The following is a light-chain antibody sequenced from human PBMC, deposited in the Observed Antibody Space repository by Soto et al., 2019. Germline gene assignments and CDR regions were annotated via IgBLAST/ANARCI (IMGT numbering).Light chain of an antibody. J-gene: IGLJ2*01. Sequence: QAVVTQSPSASGTPGQRVTISCSGSSSNIGSNYVHWYQQLPGAAPKLLIDSTNQRPSGVPDRFSASKSGTSASLAISGLRSEDEADYYCSAWDDSLSGPLFGGGTKLTVL. CDR1: SSNIGSNY. CDR3: SAWDDSLSGPL. V-gene: IGLV1-47*02. CDR2: STN.